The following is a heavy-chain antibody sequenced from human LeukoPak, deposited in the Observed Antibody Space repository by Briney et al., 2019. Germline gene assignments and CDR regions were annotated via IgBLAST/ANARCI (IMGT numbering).Heavy chain of an antibody. CDR1: GYSFTSYW. CDR3: ARGVVPAADWFDP. CDR2: IYPGDSDT. J-gene: IGHJ5*02. Sequence: GESLKISCKGSGYSFTSYWIGWVRQMPGKGLEWMGIIYPGDSDTRYNPSFQGQVTISADKSISTAYLQWSGLKASDTAMYYCARGVVPAADWFDPWGQGTLVTVSS. V-gene: IGHV5-51*01. D-gene: IGHD2-2*01.